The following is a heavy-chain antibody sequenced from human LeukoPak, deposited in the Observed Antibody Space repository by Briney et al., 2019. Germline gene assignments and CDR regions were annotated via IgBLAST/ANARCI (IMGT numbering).Heavy chain of an antibody. CDR1: GYTFTSYG. J-gene: IGHJ3*02. CDR3: ARGMSSGPYDAFDI. CDR2: FSAYNGNT. D-gene: IGHD6-19*01. Sequence: VKVSCKASGYTFTSYGISWVRQAPGQGLEWMGWFSAYNGNTNYAQKLQGRVTMTTGTSTSTAYMELRSLRSDDTAVYYCARGMSSGPYDAFDIWGQGTMVTVSS. V-gene: IGHV1-18*04.